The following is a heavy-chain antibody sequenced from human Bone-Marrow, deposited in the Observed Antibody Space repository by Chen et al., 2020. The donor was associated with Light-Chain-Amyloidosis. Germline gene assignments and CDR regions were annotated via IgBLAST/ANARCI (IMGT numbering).Heavy chain of an antibody. V-gene: IGHV1-69*14. CDR3: AGGAWPWHWLVRV. J-gene: IGHJ4*02. D-gene: IGHD6-19*01. CDR1: GGTFGSYA. Sequence: QVQLVQSGPEVKKPGASVKVSCTAFGGTFGSYAINWVRQAPGQGLEWMGGVLPIAGTEKWAQRFQGRVRIGADRSTGTGYVEVTGLSAEETAVYYCAGGAWPWHWLVRVWGQGSLVTVSS. CDR2: VLPIAGTE.